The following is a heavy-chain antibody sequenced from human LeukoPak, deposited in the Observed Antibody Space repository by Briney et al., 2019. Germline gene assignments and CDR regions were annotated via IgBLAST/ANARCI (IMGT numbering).Heavy chain of an antibody. D-gene: IGHD6-25*01. V-gene: IGHV3-53*01. J-gene: IGHJ5*02. CDR3: ARSTSGHNWFDP. CDR2: IYSGGST. CDR1: GFTVSSNY. Sequence: PGGSLRLSCAASGFTVSSNYMSWVRQAPGKGLEWVSVIYSGGSTYYADPVKGRFTISRDNSKNTLYVQRNSLRAEDTAVYYCARSTSGHNWFDPWGQGTLVTVSS.